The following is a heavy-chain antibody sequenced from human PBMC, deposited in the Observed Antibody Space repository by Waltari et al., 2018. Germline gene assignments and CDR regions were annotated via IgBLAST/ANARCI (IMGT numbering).Heavy chain of an antibody. CDR2: IDWDDGK. V-gene: IGHV2-70*04. CDR1: GFSLYTSGMC. J-gene: IGHJ4*02. Sequence: QVTLKESGPALVKPTQTLTLTCTFSGFSLYTSGMCVSWIRQPPGKALEWLARIDWDDGKFYSTSLKTRLTISKDTSKNQVVLTMTNMDPVDTATYYCARFYYGSGNQYFFDYWGQGALVTVSS. CDR3: ARFYYGSGNQYFFDY. D-gene: IGHD3-10*01.